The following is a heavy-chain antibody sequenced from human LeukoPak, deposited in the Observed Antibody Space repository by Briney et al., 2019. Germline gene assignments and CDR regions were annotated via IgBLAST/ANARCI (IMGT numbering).Heavy chain of an antibody. CDR3: ARRNYDILTGYLNPCWYFDL. J-gene: IGHJ2*01. V-gene: IGHV4-59*08. D-gene: IGHD3-9*01. Sequence: SETPSLTCTVSGGSISSYYWSWIRQPPGKGLEWIGYIYYSGSTNYNPSLKSRVTISVDTSKNQLSLKLSSVTAADTAVYYCARRNYDILTGYLNPCWYFDLWGRGTLVTVSS. CDR2: IYYSGST. CDR1: GGSISSYY.